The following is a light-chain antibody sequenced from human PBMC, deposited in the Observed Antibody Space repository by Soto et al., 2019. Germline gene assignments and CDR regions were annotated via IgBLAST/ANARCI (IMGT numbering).Light chain of an antibody. CDR1: SSNIGSNY. CDR3: AAWDDRLRGPV. V-gene: IGLV1-47*02. J-gene: IGLJ2*01. Sequence: QSVLTQPPSASGTPGQRVTISCSGSSSNIGSNYIYWYQQIPGTAPTIVIYTNNQRPSGVPDRFSGSKSGTSASLAISGLRSEDEAVYYCAAWDDRLRGPVFGGGTKVTVL. CDR2: TNN.